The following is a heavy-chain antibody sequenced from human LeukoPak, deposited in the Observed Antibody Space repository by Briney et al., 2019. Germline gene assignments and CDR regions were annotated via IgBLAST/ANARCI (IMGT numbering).Heavy chain of an antibody. D-gene: IGHD3-3*01. Sequence: GESLKISCAASGFTFSSYSMNWVRQAPGKGLEWVSSISSSSSYIYYADSVKGRFTISRDNAKNSLYLQMNSLRAEDTAVYYCARETLDYDFWSGGAVHFDYWGQGTLVTVSS. CDR1: GFTFSSYS. CDR3: ARETLDYDFWSGGAVHFDY. V-gene: IGHV3-21*01. CDR2: ISSSSSYI. J-gene: IGHJ4*02.